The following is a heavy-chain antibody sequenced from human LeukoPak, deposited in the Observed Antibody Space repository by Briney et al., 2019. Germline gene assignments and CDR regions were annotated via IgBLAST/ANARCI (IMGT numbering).Heavy chain of an antibody. D-gene: IGHD6-19*01. V-gene: IGHV4-39*07. CDR1: GGSISTSGYY. CDR3: TRDRGQWLVDY. CDR2: IDSSGNA. Sequence: KSSETLSLTCTVSGGSISTSGYYWGWIRQPPGKGLEYFASIDSSGNAYYNPSLQSRVTISADTSKNQFSLKLSSVTAADTAVYYCTRDRGQWLVDYWGQGTLVTVSS. J-gene: IGHJ4*02.